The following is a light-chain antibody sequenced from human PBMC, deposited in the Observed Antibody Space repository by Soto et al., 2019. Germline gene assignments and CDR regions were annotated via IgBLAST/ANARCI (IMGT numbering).Light chain of an antibody. CDR1: SSDVGLYDY. CDR3: SSYTSDSSRV. CDR2: AVS. V-gene: IGLV2-14*01. Sequence: QSVLTQPASVSRSPGQSITISCTGTSSDVGLYDYVSWYQPHPGKAPQLMIYAVSNRPSGVSNHFSSSKSGNTASFSLSALQAEDEADYYCSSYTSDSSRVFGSGTKVTV. J-gene: IGLJ1*01.